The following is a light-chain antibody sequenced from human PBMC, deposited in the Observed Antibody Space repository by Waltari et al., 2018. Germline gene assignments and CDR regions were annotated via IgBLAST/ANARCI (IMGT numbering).Light chain of an antibody. CDR1: QSVLYSSNNNNY. CDR3: HQYYSTPYT. CDR2: WAS. V-gene: IGKV4-1*01. J-gene: IGKJ2*01. Sequence: DIVMTQSPDSLAVSLGERATINCKSSQSVLYSSNNNNYLAWYQQKPGLSPKLLIYWASTRESGVPDRFSGSGSGADFTLTISTLQAEDVAVYYCHQYYSTPYTFGQGTRLEIK.